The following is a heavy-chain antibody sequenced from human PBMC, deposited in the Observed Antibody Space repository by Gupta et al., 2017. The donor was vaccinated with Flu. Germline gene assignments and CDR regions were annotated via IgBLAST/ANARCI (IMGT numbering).Heavy chain of an antibody. CDR2: INAGNGNT. CDR1: GYTFTSYA. V-gene: IGHV1-3*01. Sequence: QVQLVQSGAEVKKPGASVEVSCKASGYTFTSYAMHWVRQAPGQRLEWMGWINAGNGNTKYSQKFQGRVTITRDTSASTAYMELSSLRSEDTAVYYCARELGAFSAAAGTWMDWFDPWGQGTLVTVSS. CDR3: ARELGAFSAAAGTWMDWFDP. D-gene: IGHD6-13*01. J-gene: IGHJ5*02.